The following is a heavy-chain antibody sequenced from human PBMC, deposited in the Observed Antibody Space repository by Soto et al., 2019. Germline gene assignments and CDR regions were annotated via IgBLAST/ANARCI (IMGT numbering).Heavy chain of an antibody. V-gene: IGHV3-48*02. Sequence: GGSLRLSCAASGFTFSSYAISWVRQAPGKGLEWVSYISGSSDTIYYADSVKGRFTISRDNAKNSLFLQMDSLRDEDTAVYYCARDHGGSTWFVGIYYYFGVDVWGQGTTVTVSS. CDR2: ISGSSDTI. CDR1: GFTFSSYA. D-gene: IGHD6-13*01. CDR3: ARDHGGSTWFVGIYYYFGVDV. J-gene: IGHJ6*02.